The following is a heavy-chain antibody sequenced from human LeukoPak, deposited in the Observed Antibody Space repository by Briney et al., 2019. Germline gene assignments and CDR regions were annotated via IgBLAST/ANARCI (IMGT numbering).Heavy chain of an antibody. Sequence: ASVKVSCKASGYTFTSYDINWVRQATGQGLEWMGWMNPNSGNTGYAQKFQGRVTMTRNTSISTAYMELSSLRSEDTAVYYCARVGATRRGVRRYYYGMDVWGQGTTVTVSS. V-gene: IGHV1-8*01. J-gene: IGHJ6*02. CDR1: GYTFTSYD. CDR3: ARVGATRRGVRRYYYGMDV. CDR2: MNPNSGNT. D-gene: IGHD1-26*01.